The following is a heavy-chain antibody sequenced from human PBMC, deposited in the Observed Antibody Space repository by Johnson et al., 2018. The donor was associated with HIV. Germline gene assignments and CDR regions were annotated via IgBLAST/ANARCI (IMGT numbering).Heavy chain of an antibody. CDR2: ISYDGSYQ. CDR3: VRRFYDSSAFDI. CDR1: GFTFSSFA. Sequence: VQPVEFRGGVVQPGTPLLLSCAASGFTFSSFAMHWVRQAPGKGLEWVTFISYDGSYQYYADSVMGRFTISRDNSKTTLFLQMTSLRADDTAVYYCVRRFYDSSAFDIWGQGTLVTVSS. J-gene: IGHJ3*02. D-gene: IGHD3-22*01. V-gene: IGHV3-30-3*01.